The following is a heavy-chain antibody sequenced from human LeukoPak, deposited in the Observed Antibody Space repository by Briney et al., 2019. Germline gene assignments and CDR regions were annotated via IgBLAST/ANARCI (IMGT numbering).Heavy chain of an antibody. CDR3: AREGSKYESSFDY. D-gene: IGHD2-8*01. V-gene: IGHV4-31*03. CDR1: GGSISSGGYY. J-gene: IGHJ4*02. Sequence: SETLSLTCTVSGGSISSGGYYWSWIRQHPGKGLEWIGYIYYSGSTYYNPSLKSRVTISVDTSKNQFSLKLSSVTAADTAVYYCAREGSKYESSFDYWGQGTLVTVSS. CDR2: IYYSGST.